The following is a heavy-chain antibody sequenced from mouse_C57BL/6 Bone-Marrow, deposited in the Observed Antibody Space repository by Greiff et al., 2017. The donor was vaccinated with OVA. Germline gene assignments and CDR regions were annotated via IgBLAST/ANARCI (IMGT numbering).Heavy chain of an antibody. V-gene: IGHV2-9-1*01. J-gene: IGHJ1*03. CDR1: GFSLTSYA. Sequence: QVQLQQSGPGLVAPSQSLSITCTVSGFSLTSYAISWVRQPPGKGLEWLGVIWTGGGTNYNSALKSRLSSSKDNAKSQVCLKMDRLQTEDTARDYWARKEYYGSTYVDVWGTGTTVTVSS. CDR3: ARKEYYGSTYVDV. CDR2: IWTGGGT. D-gene: IGHD1-1*01.